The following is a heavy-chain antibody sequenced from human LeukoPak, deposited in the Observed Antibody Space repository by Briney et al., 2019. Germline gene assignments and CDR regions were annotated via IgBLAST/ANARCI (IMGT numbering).Heavy chain of an antibody. CDR1: GGSFSGYY. Sequence: PSETLSLTCAVYGGSFSGYYWSWIRQPPGKGLEWIGEINHSGSTNYNPSLKSRVTISVDTSKNQFSLKLSSVTAADAAVYYCAGSRDQLRPLKFDPWGQGTLVTVSS. V-gene: IGHV4-34*01. D-gene: IGHD2-2*01. CDR3: AGSRDQLRPLKFDP. J-gene: IGHJ5*02. CDR2: INHSGST.